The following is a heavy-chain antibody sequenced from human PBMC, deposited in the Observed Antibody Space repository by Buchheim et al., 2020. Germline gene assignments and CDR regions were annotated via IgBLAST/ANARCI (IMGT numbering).Heavy chain of an antibody. D-gene: IGHD3/OR15-3a*01. CDR3: ARHTGTFLNSYYFDY. CDR1: GGSISSYY. CDR2: IYYSGST. Sequence: QVQLQESGPGLVKPSETLPLTCTVSGGSISSYYWSWIRQPPGKGLEWIGYIYYSGSTNYNPSLKSRVTISVDTSKNQFSLKLSSVTAADTAVYYCARHTGTFLNSYYFDYWGQGTL. V-gene: IGHV4-59*08. J-gene: IGHJ4*02.